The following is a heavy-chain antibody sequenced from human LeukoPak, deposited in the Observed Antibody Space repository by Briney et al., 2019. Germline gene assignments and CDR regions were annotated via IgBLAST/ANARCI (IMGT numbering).Heavy chain of an antibody. J-gene: IGHJ4*02. D-gene: IGHD6-13*01. CDR2: ISYDGSYK. CDR1: GFTVSSNY. Sequence: GGSLRLSCAASGFTVSSNYMSWVRQAPGKGLEWVAFISYDGSYKYYADSVKGRFTISRDNSKNTLYLQMNSLRAEDTAVYYCARLVTGHYFDYWGQGTLVTVSS. V-gene: IGHV3-30*03. CDR3: ARLVTGHYFDY.